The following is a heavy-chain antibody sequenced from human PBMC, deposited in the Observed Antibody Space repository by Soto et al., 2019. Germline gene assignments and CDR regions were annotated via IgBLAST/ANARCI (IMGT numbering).Heavy chain of an antibody. V-gene: IGHV4-38-2*02. CDR3: ASSSLYGMDV. Sequence: SAPLSLTCTVSGDSIIGIYHWAWIRQPPGRSLEWIASIFHTGNTYYNPSLKSRLIISIDTSKNQFSLKVGSVTAADTAVYYCASSSLYGMDVGGQGTTVTV. CDR1: GDSIIGIYH. J-gene: IGHJ6*02. CDR2: IFHTGNT.